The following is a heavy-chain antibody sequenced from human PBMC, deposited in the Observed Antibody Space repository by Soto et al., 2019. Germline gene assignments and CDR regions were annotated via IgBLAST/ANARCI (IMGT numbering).Heavy chain of an antibody. V-gene: IGHV3-23*01. CDR1: GFTFSSYA. CDR3: VPHPDYGDFEGFDY. Sequence: EVQLLESGGGLVQPGGSLRLSCAASGFTFSSYAMSWVRQAPGKGLEWVSAISGSGGSTYYADSVKGRFTISRDNSKNTLYLHMNSLRAEDTAAYYCVPHPDYGDFEGFDYWGQGTLVTVSS. D-gene: IGHD4-17*01. J-gene: IGHJ4*02. CDR2: ISGSGGST.